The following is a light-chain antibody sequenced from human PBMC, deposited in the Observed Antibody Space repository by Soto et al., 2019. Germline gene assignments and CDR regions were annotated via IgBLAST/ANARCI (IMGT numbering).Light chain of an antibody. J-gene: IGKJ1*01. Sequence: EIVLTQSPATLSLSPGERATLSCRASQSVSSYLAWYQQKPGQAPRLLIYDASNRATGIPDRFSGSGSGTDFTLTISRLEPEDLAVYYCHHYGDSRGTFGQGTKVEIK. CDR2: DAS. V-gene: IGKV3-11*01. CDR1: QSVSSY. CDR3: HHYGDSRGT.